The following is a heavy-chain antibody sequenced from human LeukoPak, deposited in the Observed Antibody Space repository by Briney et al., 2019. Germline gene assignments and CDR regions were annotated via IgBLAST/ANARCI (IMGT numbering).Heavy chain of an antibody. D-gene: IGHD3-9*01. CDR2: IYSGGST. CDR1: GFTFSSYG. CDR3: ARDGSFGTLRYFGYYMDV. Sequence: PGESLRLSCAASGFTFSSYGMSWVRQAPGKGLEWVSIIYSGGSTYYADSVKGRFTISRDNSKNTLYLQMNSLRAEDTAVYYCARDGSFGTLRYFGYYMDVWGKGTTVTVSS. J-gene: IGHJ6*03. V-gene: IGHV3-53*01.